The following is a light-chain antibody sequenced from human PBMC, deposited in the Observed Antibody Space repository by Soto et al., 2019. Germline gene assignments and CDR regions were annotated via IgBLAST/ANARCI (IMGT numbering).Light chain of an antibody. J-gene: IGLJ3*02. CDR3: SSYAGSNNLV. CDR1: SVDVGGYDY. V-gene: IGLV2-8*01. CDR2: EVN. Sequence: QSALTQPPSASGSPGQSVTISCTGTSVDVGGYDYVSWYQHHPGKAPKLMIYEVNKRPSGVPDRFSGSKSGNTASLTVSGLQAEDEADYYCSSYAGSNNLVFGGGTKLTVL.